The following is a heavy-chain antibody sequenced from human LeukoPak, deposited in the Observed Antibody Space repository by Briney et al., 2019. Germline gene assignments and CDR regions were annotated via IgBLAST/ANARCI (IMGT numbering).Heavy chain of an antibody. CDR1: GYTFTSYG. CDR3: ARPNYGSGYEYAFDI. J-gene: IGHJ3*02. V-gene: IGHV1-18*01. CDR2: ISAYNGNT. Sequence: ASVKVSCKASGYTFTSYGISWVRQAPGQGLEWMGWISAYNGNTNYAQKLQGRVTMTTDTSTSTAYMELRSLRSDDTAVYYCARPNYGSGYEYAFDIWGQGTMVTVSS. D-gene: IGHD5-12*01.